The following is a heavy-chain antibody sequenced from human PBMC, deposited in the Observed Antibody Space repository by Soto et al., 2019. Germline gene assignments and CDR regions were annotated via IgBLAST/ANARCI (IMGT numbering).Heavy chain of an antibody. CDR1: SGSIFSSNW. V-gene: IGHV4-4*02. CDR3: ARHFVMSGTRGFDN. Sequence: QVQLQESGPGLVKPSGTLSLTCAVSSGSIFSSNWWSWVRQPPGKGLECIGETRNSGGPNSNPSLQSRVTITVDRSKIHFFLELRSVTAADRAVYYCARHFVMSGTRGFDNWGLGALVTVSS. D-gene: IGHD6-13*01. CDR2: TRNSGGP. J-gene: IGHJ4*02.